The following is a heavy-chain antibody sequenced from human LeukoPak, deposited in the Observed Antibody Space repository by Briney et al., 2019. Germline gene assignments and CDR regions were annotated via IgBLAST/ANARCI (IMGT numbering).Heavy chain of an antibody. CDR1: GFTFSSYA. J-gene: IGHJ3*02. CDR3: AKGYDFWSGTHAFDI. V-gene: IGHV3-23*01. CDR2: ISGGGGDNT. D-gene: IGHD3-3*01. Sequence: GGSLRLSCAASGFTFSSYALTWVRQAPGKGLEWVSTISGGGGDNTHYTDSVTGRFTISRDNSKNTLYLQMNSLRAEDTAVYYCAKGYDFWSGTHAFDIWGQGTMVTVSS.